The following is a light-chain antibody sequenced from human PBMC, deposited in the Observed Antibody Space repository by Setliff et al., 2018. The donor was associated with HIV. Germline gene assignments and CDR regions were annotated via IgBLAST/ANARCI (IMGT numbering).Light chain of an antibody. CDR2: DAS. J-gene: IGKJ1*01. Sequence: EVVLTQSPGTLSLSPGERATLSCRASQSVTNNYFAWYQQKPGLAPRLLICDASTRATGIPDRFTGSGSGTDFTLTISRLEPEDFAVYYCHQYTYSPKTFGQGT. CDR3: HQYTYSPKT. V-gene: IGKV3D-20*01. CDR1: QSVTNNY.